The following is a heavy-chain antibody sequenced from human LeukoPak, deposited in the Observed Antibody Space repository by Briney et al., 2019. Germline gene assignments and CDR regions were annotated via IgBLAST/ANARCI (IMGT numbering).Heavy chain of an antibody. CDR3: TTDLEERYCSGGSCYSVDY. CDR2: IKSKTDGGTT. D-gene: IGHD2-15*01. Sequence: TPGGSLRLSCAASGFTFSNAWMNWVRQAPGKGLEWVGRIKSKTDGGTTDYAAPVKGRFTISRGDSKNTLYLQMNSLKTEDTAVYYCTTDLEERYCSGGSCYSVDYWGQGTLVTVSS. J-gene: IGHJ4*02. CDR1: GFTFSNAW. V-gene: IGHV3-15*07.